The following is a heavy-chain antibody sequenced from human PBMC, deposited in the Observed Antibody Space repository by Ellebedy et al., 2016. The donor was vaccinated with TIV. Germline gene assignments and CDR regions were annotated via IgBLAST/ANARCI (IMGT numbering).Heavy chain of an antibody. Sequence: PGGSLRLSCAASGFTFSNYAMSWVRQAPGKGLEWVSGISGNGDSTYYADSVKGRFTVSRDNSKNTLYLQMNSLRAEDTAVYYCAKEDYYDSSGPLDYWGQGTLVTVSS. D-gene: IGHD3-22*01. J-gene: IGHJ4*02. CDR3: AKEDYYDSSGPLDY. CDR1: GFTFSNYA. V-gene: IGHV3-23*01. CDR2: ISGNGDST.